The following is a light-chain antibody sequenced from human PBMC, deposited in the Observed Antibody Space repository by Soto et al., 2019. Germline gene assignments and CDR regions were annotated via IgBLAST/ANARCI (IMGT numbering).Light chain of an antibody. Sequence: EIMLTQSPGTLSLSPGERATLSCRASQSFSSSYLAWYQHKPGQAPRLLIYGTSSRATGIPDRFSGSQSGTDFTLTISRLEPEDFAVYYCQQYGSSHYTFGQGTKV. CDR2: GTS. V-gene: IGKV3-20*01. CDR1: QSFSSSY. J-gene: IGKJ2*01. CDR3: QQYGSSHYT.